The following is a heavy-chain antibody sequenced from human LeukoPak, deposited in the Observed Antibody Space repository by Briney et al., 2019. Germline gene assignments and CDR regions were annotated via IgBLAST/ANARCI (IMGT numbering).Heavy chain of an antibody. D-gene: IGHD1-26*01. V-gene: IGHV3-53*01. Sequence: GGSLRLSCAASGFSVSSNYMSWVRQAPGKGLEWVSVIYSGNGTYYADSVKGRFTISRDSAKNSLYLQMNSLRDEDTAVYYCARAYSGSSPPDYWGQGTLVTVSS. CDR1: GFSVSSNY. CDR3: ARAYSGSSPPDY. CDR2: IYSGNGT. J-gene: IGHJ4*02.